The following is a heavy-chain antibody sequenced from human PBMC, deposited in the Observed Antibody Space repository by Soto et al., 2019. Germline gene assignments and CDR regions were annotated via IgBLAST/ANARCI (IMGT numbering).Heavy chain of an antibody. J-gene: IGHJ2*01. CDR1: GFTFSSYA. D-gene: IGHD1-1*01. V-gene: IGHV3-23*01. CDR3: ARWGGNDKWYFDL. Sequence: EVQLLESGGGLVQPGGSLRLSCAASGFTFSSYAMSWVRQAPGKGLEWVSAISGSGGSTYYADSVKGRFTISRDNSKNTLYLQMNSLRAEDTAVYYCARWGGNDKWYFDLWGRGTLVTVSS. CDR2: ISGSGGST.